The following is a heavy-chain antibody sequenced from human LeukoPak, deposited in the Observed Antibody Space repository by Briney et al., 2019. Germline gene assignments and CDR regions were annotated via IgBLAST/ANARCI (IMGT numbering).Heavy chain of an antibody. CDR1: GFTSSSYG. CDR3: ARGCSGGSCFGDFDY. J-gene: IGHJ4*02. D-gene: IGHD2-15*01. Sequence: PGGSLRLSCAASGFTSSSYGMNWVRQAPGKGLEWISYISSRSSTIYYADSVKGRFTISRDNAKNSLFLQMNSLRDEDTAVYYCARGCSGGSCFGDFDYWGQGTLGTVSS. V-gene: IGHV3-48*02. CDR2: ISSRSSTI.